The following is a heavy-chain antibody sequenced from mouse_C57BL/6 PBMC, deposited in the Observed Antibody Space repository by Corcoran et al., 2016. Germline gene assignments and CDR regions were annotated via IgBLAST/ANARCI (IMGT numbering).Heavy chain of an antibody. D-gene: IGHD1-1*01. CDR2: ISYDGSN. CDR3: ARDRPITTVVAPFDY. Sequence: DVQLQESGPGLVKPSQSLSLTCSVTGYSITSGYYWNWIRQFPGNKLEWMGYISYDGSNNYNPSLKNRISITRDTSKNQFFLKLNSVTTEDTATYYCARDRPITTVVAPFDYWGQGTTLTVSS. J-gene: IGHJ2*01. V-gene: IGHV3-6*01. CDR1: GYSITSGYY.